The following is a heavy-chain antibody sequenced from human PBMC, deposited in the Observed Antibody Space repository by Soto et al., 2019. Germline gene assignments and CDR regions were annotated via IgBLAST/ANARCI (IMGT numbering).Heavy chain of an antibody. Sequence: EVQLLESGGGLVQPGGSLRLSCAASGFTFSSYAMSWVRQAPGKGLEWVSVISGSGDSTYYADSVKGRFTISRDNSKNTLYLQMNSRRAEDTAVYYCARRTSGWYLDCWGQGTLVTVSS. J-gene: IGHJ4*02. CDR3: ARRTSGWYLDC. CDR1: GFTFSSYA. D-gene: IGHD6-19*01. V-gene: IGHV3-23*01. CDR2: ISGSGDST.